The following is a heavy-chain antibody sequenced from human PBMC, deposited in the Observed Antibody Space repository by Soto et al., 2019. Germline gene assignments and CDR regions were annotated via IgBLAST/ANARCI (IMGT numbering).Heavy chain of an antibody. V-gene: IGHV1-18*01. J-gene: IGHJ4*02. CDR1: GYTFRSYG. D-gene: IGHD6-19*01. Sequence: QVQLVQSGPEVRRPGTSLKVACKPSGYTFRSYGISWVRQAPGQGLEWRGWISPYYGKSNYAQKFQDRMTMTTDPSTSTAFMELKSLKSNDTAMYYCARDLLAVAGTIDYWGQGTLISVSS. CDR3: ARDLLAVAGTIDY. CDR2: ISPYYGKS.